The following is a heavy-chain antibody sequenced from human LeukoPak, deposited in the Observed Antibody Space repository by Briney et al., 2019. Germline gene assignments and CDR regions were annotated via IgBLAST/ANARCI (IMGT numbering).Heavy chain of an antibody. Sequence: GGSLRLSCAASGFTLSSDWMSSVREAPGKGLKWVANIKQDGREKYYVDSGKGRFTISRDNAKTSLYLKMNSLRAEDTDVYYCARDLGIAAAKPTDWGQGTLVTVSS. CDR2: IKQDGREK. J-gene: IGHJ4*02. V-gene: IGHV3-7*04. D-gene: IGHD6-13*01. CDR1: GFTLSSDW. CDR3: ARDLGIAAAKPTD.